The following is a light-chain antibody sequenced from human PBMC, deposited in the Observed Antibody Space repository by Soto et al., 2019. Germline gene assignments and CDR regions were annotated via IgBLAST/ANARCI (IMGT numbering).Light chain of an antibody. Sequence: LTKSPATLSLSPGERASLSCRASQSVNSYLAWYQQKPGQAPRLLIYDASNRATGIPARFSGSGSGTDFTLTISSLEPEDFAVYYCQQRSNWPPLTFGGGTKVDIK. J-gene: IGKJ4*01. V-gene: IGKV3-11*01. CDR2: DAS. CDR3: QQRSNWPPLT. CDR1: QSVNSY.